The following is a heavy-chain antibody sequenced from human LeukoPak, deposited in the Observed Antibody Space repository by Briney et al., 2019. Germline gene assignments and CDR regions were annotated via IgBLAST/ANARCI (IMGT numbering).Heavy chain of an antibody. Sequence: SETLSLTCTVSGGSISSGSYYWSWIRQPAGKGLEWIGRIYTSGSTNYNPSLKSRVTISVDTSKNQFSLKLSSVTAADTAVYYCAREPKSLRWLPHKGNAFDIWGQGTMVTVSS. V-gene: IGHV4-61*02. CDR1: GGSISSGSYY. CDR3: AREPKSLRWLPHKGNAFDI. CDR2: IYTSGST. D-gene: IGHD5-24*01. J-gene: IGHJ3*02.